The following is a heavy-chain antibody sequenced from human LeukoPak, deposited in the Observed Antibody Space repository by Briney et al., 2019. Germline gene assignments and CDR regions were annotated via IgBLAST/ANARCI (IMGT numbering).Heavy chain of an antibody. CDR3: ANQRGGF. D-gene: IGHD3-10*01. CDR1: GFIFSSYP. CDR2: ISGTAENT. V-gene: IGHV3-23*01. Sequence: PGGSLRLSCAASGFIFSSYPMSWVRQAPGKGLEWVSAISGTAENTYYADSVKGRFSISRDNSRNTLHLQMNSRRPEDTAVNTGANQRGGFWGQGTLVTVSS. J-gene: IGHJ4*02.